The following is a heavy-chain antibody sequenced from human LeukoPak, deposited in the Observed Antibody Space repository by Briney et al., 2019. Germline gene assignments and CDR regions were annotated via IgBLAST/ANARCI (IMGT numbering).Heavy chain of an antibody. Sequence: GGSLRLSCSASGFTFSSYAMHWVRQAPEKGLEYVSAISSNGGSTYYADSVKGRFTISRDNSKNTLYLQMSSLRDEDTAVYYCVTEYYYDSSGYSEYFQHWGQGTLVTVSS. CDR1: GFTFSSYA. V-gene: IGHV3-64D*09. CDR2: ISSNGGST. CDR3: VTEYYYDSSGYSEYFQH. D-gene: IGHD3-22*01. J-gene: IGHJ1*01.